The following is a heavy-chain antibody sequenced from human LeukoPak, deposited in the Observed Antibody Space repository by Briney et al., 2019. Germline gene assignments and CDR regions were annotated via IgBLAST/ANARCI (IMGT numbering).Heavy chain of an antibody. D-gene: IGHD5-18*01. J-gene: IGHJ4*02. CDR2: IYHSGST. Sequence: PSETLSLTCTVSGYSISSGYYWGWIRQPPGKGLEWIGSIYHSGSTYYNPSLKSRVTISVDTSKNQFSLKLSSVTAADTAVYNCARVSGYSYGNFDYWGQGTLVTVSS. CDR3: ARVSGYSYGNFDY. V-gene: IGHV4-38-2*02. CDR1: GYSISSGYY.